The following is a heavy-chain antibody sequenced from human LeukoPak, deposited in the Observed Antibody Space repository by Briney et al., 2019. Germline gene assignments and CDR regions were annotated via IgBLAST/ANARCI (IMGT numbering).Heavy chain of an antibody. J-gene: IGHJ4*02. CDR3: ARAGGYDSSGYYPYYFDY. D-gene: IGHD3-22*01. V-gene: IGHV4-59*01. Sequence: SETLSLTCTGSGGSISSYYWIWIRQPPGKELEGRGYIYYSGSTNYNPSLKSRVTISVDTSKNQFSLKLSSVIAADTAVYYCARAGGYDSSGYYPYYFDYWGQGTLVTVSS. CDR1: GGSISSYY. CDR2: IYYSGST.